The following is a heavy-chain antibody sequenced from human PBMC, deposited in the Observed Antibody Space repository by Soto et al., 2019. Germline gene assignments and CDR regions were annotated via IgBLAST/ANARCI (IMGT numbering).Heavy chain of an antibody. CDR1: GFTFSSYG. D-gene: IGHD4-17*01. CDR3: ARDGATVTTFYYYGMDV. J-gene: IGHJ6*02. CDR2: IWYDGSNK. Sequence: GGSLRLSCAASGFTFSSYGMHWVRQAPGKGLEWVAVIWYDGSNKYYADSVKGRFTISRDNSKNTLYPQMNSLRAEDTAVYYCARDGATVTTFYYYGMDVWGQGTTVTVSS. V-gene: IGHV3-33*01.